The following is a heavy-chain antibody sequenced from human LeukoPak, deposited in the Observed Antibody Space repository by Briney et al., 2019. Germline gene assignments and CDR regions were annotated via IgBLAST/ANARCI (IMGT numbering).Heavy chain of an antibody. CDR3: ARDGGDIVVVPAADYYYYGMDV. D-gene: IGHD2-2*01. V-gene: IGHV3-30*04. CDR1: GFTFSSYA. CDR2: ISYDGSNK. J-gene: IGHJ6*04. Sequence: GRSLRLSCAASGFTFSSYAMHWVRQAPGKGLEWVAVISYDGSNKYYADSVKGRFTISRDNSKNTLYLQMNSLRAEDTAVYYCARDGGDIVVVPAADYYYYGMDVWGKGTTATVSS.